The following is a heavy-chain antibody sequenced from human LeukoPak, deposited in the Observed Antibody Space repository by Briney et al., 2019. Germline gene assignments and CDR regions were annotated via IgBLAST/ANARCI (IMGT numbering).Heavy chain of an antibody. V-gene: IGHV4-34*01. CDR1: GGYFSGYY. Sequence: SETLSLTCAVYGGYFSGYYWSWIRQPPGKAREWIGEINQSGSTNYNPSLKSRVTISVDTSKNQFSLELYSVTAADTAVYYCARDQQYHRPAGCFDPWGQGTLVTVSS. J-gene: IGHJ5*02. D-gene: IGHD1-14*01. CDR2: INQSGST. CDR3: ARDQQYHRPAGCFDP.